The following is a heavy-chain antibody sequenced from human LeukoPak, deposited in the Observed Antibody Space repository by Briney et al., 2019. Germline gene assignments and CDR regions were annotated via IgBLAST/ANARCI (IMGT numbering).Heavy chain of an antibody. CDR2: IIQDGGEK. CDR1: GFTFNTYW. CDR3: ARVTYYYDSSGYLDAFDI. V-gene: IGHV3-7*01. D-gene: IGHD3-22*01. J-gene: IGHJ3*02. Sequence: PGGSLRLSCAASGFTFNTYWMSWVRQAPGKGLEWVANIIQDGGEKYYADSVKGRFTISRDNAKNSLYLQMNSLRAEDTAVYYCARVTYYYDSSGYLDAFDIWGQGTMVAVSS.